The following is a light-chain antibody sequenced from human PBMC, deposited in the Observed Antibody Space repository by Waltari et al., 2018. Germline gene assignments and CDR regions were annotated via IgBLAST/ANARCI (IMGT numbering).Light chain of an antibody. Sequence: DIQMTQSPSTLSASIGETVTITCRASQAIGVSLAWYQQKPGNAPKILISRASHLEEGVPSRFSGSGSGMDFALTITRLQPDDSATYHCLQFYTYAYTFGRGTRLEIK. CDR2: RAS. CDR3: LQFYTYAYT. J-gene: IGKJ2*01. V-gene: IGKV1-5*03. CDR1: QAIGVS.